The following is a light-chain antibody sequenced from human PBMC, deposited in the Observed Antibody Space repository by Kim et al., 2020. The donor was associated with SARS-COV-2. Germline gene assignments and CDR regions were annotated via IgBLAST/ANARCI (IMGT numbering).Light chain of an antibody. CDR3: QQYGSSLRT. CDR1: QSVSSSY. V-gene: IGKV3-20*01. J-gene: IGKJ1*01. Sequence: SPGERATLSCRASQSVSSSYLAWYQQKPGQAPRLLIYGASSRATGIPDRFSDSGSGTDFTLTISRLEPEDFAVYYCQQYGSSLRTFGQGTKVDIK. CDR2: GAS.